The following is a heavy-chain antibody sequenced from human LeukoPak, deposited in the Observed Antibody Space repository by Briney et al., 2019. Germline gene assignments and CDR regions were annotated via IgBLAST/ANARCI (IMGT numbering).Heavy chain of an antibody. J-gene: IGHJ5*02. CDR2: ISAYNGNT. D-gene: IGHD3-3*01. CDR1: GYTFTSYG. CDR3: ARCGYDLNWFDP. Sequence: ASVKVSCKASGYTFTSYGISWVRQAPGQGLEWMGWISAYNGNTNYAQKLQGRVTMTTDTSTSTAYMELSSLRSEDTAVYYCARCGYDLNWFDPWGQGTLVTVSS. V-gene: IGHV1-18*01.